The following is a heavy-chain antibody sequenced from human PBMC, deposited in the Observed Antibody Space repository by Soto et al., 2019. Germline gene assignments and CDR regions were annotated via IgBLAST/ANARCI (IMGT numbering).Heavy chain of an antibody. J-gene: IGHJ5*02. V-gene: IGHV3-30*18. CDR1: GFTFSSYG. Sequence: GGSLRLSCAASGFTFSSYGMHWVRQAPGKGLEWVAVISYDGSNKYYADSVKGRFTISRDNSKNTLYLQMNSLRAEDTAVYYCAKDSGVVRLNNWFDPWGQGTLVTVSS. CDR3: AKDSGVVRLNNWFDP. CDR2: ISYDGSNK. D-gene: IGHD3-10*01.